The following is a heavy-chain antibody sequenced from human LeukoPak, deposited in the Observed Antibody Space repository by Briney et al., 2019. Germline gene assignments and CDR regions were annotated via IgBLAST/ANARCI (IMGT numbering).Heavy chain of an antibody. CDR1: GGSFSGYY. Sequence: SETLSLTCAVYGGSFSGYYWSWIRQPPGKGLEWIGEINHSGSTNYNPSLKSRVTISVDTSKNQSSLKLSSVTAADTAVYYCARDKWGYGGNSGLGYFQHWGQGTLVTVSS. V-gene: IGHV4-34*01. CDR2: INHSGST. CDR3: ARDKWGYGGNSGLGYFQH. D-gene: IGHD4-23*01. J-gene: IGHJ1*01.